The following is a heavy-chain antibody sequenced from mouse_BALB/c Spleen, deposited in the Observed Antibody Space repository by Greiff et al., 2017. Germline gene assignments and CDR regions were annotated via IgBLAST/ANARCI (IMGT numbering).Heavy chain of an antibody. CDR1: GYTFTSYW. D-gene: IGHD2-2*01. V-gene: IGHV1S81*02. CDR3: PTGSFDY. CDR2: INPSNGRT. Sequence: QVQLKESEAELVKPGASVKLSCKASGYTFTSYWMHWVKQRPGQGLEWIGEINPSNGRTNYNEKFKSKATLTVDKSSSTAYMQLSSLTSEDSAVYYCPTGSFDYWGQGTTLTVSS. J-gene: IGHJ2*01.